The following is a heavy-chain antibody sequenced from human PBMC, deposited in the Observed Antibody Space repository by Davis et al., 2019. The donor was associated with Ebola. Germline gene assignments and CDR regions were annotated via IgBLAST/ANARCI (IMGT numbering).Heavy chain of an antibody. J-gene: IGHJ4*02. CDR2: ISYDGSNK. CDR3: ARHNDYEVFDY. Sequence: GGSLRLSCAASGFTFSSYGMHWVRQAPGKGLEWVAVISYDGSNKYYADSVKGRFTISRDNAKNSLYLQMNSLRAEDTAVYYCARHNDYEVFDYWGQGTLVTVSS. CDR1: GFTFSSYG. V-gene: IGHV3-30*03. D-gene: IGHD4-17*01.